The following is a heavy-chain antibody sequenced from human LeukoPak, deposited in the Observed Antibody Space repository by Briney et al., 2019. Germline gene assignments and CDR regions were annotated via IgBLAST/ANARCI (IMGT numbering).Heavy chain of an antibody. CDR1: GFTFSSYW. CDR2: ISSSGSTI. V-gene: IGHV3-48*03. J-gene: IGHJ1*01. CDR3: ARDSVPASYGSG. D-gene: IGHD3-10*01. Sequence: PGGSLRLSCAASGFTFSSYWMNWVRQAPGKGLEWVSYISSSGSTIYYADSVKGRFTISRDNAKNSLYLQMNSLRAEDTAVYYCARDSVPASYGSGWGQGTLVTVSS.